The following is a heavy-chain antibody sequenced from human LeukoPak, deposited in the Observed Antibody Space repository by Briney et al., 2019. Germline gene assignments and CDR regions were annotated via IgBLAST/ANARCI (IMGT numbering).Heavy chain of an antibody. CDR3: ARVGGIQLWWTAYYYYYMDV. CDR2: TYSNGRT. Sequence: QPGGSLRLSCAASGFTVSSNYMSWVRQAPGKGLEWVSVTYSNGRTYYADSVKGRFTISRDNAKNTLYLQMNSLRAEDTAVYYCARVGGIQLWWTAYYYYYMDVWGKGTTVTVSS. D-gene: IGHD5-18*01. V-gene: IGHV3-53*01. CDR1: GFTVSSNY. J-gene: IGHJ6*03.